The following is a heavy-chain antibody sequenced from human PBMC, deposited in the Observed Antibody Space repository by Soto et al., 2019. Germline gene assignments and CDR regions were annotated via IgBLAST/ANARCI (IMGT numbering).Heavy chain of an antibody. Sequence: GASVKVSCKASGYTFTSYGISWVRQAPRQGLEWMGWISACNGNTNYAQKLQGRVTMTTDTSTSTAYMELRSLRSDDTAVYYCARGRPNYYDSGCRRGKNWFDPWGQGTLVTVSS. J-gene: IGHJ5*02. CDR1: GYTFTSYG. V-gene: IGHV1-18*04. CDR2: ISACNGNT. D-gene: IGHD3-22*01. CDR3: ARGRPNYYDSGCRRGKNWFDP.